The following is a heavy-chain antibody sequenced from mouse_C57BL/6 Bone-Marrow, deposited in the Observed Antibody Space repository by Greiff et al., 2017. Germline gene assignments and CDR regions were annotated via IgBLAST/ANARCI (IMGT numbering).Heavy chain of an antibody. CDR1: GFTFSSYA. Sequence: EVKLMESGGGLVKPGGSLKLSCAASGFTFSSYAMSWVRQTPEKRLEWVATISAGGSYTSYPANVKGRFTISRDHAKNNLYLQMSHLKSEDTAMYYCARGYDFDFDYWGQGTTLTVSS. V-gene: IGHV5-4*03. J-gene: IGHJ2*01. D-gene: IGHD2-4*01. CDR3: ARGYDFDFDY. CDR2: ISAGGSYT.